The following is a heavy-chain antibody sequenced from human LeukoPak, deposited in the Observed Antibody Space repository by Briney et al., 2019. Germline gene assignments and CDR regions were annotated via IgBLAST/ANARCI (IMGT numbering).Heavy chain of an antibody. V-gene: IGHV4-31*03. CDR2: IYYSGST. CDR1: GGSISSGGYY. CDR3: ARGSDRGWFDP. D-gene: IGHD1-14*01. J-gene: IGHJ5*02. Sequence: SETLSLTCTVSGGSISSGGYYWSWIRQHPGKGLEWIGYIYYSGSTYYNPFLKSRVTISVDTSKNQFSLKLSSVTAADTAVYYCARGSDRGWFDPWGQGTLVTVSS.